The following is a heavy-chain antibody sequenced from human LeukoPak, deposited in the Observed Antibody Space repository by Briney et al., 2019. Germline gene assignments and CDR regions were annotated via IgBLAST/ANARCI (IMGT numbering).Heavy chain of an antibody. J-gene: IGHJ4*02. Sequence: GGSLRLSCAASGFTFGAYTINWVRQAPGKGLEWVSCIFSRSESILYADSVKGRFTISRDNAKNSLYLQMDSLRVEDTAVYYCARDFFHSSDSRPFDYWGQGTLVAVSS. CDR2: IFSRSESI. CDR1: GFTFGAYT. CDR3: ARDFFHSSDSRPFDY. D-gene: IGHD3-22*01. V-gene: IGHV3-21*01.